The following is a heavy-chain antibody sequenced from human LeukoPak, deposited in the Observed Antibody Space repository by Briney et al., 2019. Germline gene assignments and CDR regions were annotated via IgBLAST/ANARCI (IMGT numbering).Heavy chain of an antibody. J-gene: IGHJ6*02. V-gene: IGHV3-30-3*01. Sequence: GRSLRLSCAASGFTFSSYAMHWVRQAPGKGLEWVAVISYDGSNKYYADSVKGRFTISRDNSKNTLYLQMNSLRAEDTAVYYCARDHIVVVPAAPGGGYYYYGMDVWGQGTTVTVSS. CDR1: GFTFSSYA. CDR2: ISYDGSNK. CDR3: ARDHIVVVPAAPGGGYYYYGMDV. D-gene: IGHD2-2*01.